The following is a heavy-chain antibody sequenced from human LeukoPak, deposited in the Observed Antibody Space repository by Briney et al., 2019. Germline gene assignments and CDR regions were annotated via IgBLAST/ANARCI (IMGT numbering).Heavy chain of an antibody. CDR1: GFTLSSYA. V-gene: IGHV3-23*01. D-gene: IGHD6-13*01. Sequence: PGGSLRLSCAASGFTLSSYAMTWVRQAPGRGLEWVSSVDGGGGGTYYADSVKGRFTISRDNSKNTLYLQMNSLRAEDTAVYYCAKARAYSSSWSHYFDYWGQGTLVTVSS. CDR3: AKARAYSSSWSHYFDY. J-gene: IGHJ4*02. CDR2: VDGGGGGT.